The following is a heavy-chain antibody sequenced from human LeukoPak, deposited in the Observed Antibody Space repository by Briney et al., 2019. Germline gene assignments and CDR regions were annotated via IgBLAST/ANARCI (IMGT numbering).Heavy chain of an antibody. V-gene: IGHV4-34*01. CDR2: INHSGST. D-gene: IGHD3-10*01. CDR1: GGSFSGYY. Sequence: SETLSLTCAVYGGSFSGYYWSWIRRPPGKGLEWIGEINHSGSTNYNPSLKSRVTISVDTSKNQFSLKLSSVTAADTAVYYCARGRVWGLVRGVKYDYWGQGTLVTVSS. CDR3: ARGRVWGLVRGVKYDY. J-gene: IGHJ4*02.